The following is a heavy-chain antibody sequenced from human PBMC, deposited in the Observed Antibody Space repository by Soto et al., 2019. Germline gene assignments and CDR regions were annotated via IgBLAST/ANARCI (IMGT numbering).Heavy chain of an antibody. CDR1: GDSVSSGGSY. Sequence: SETLSLTCTVSGDSVSSGGSYWTWIGQHPGKGLEWIGYIYYSGSTYYNPSLQSRITVSVDTSENQFSLKLSSVTAPETALYYSARDTSSSSGGWFDPWGQGTMGTVS. V-gene: IGHV4-31*03. J-gene: IGHJ5*02. CDR2: IYYSGST. CDR3: ARDTSSSSGGWFDP. D-gene: IGHD6-6*01.